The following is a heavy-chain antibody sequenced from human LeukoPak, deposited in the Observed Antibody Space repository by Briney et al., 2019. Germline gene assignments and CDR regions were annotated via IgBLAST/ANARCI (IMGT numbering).Heavy chain of an antibody. CDR1: SSSSYY. CDR3: AKAMPKATNSYDYLGPFDY. Sequence: SSSSYYWGWIRQAPGKGLEWVSAISGSGGSTYYADSVKGRFTISRDNSKNTLYLQMNSLRAEDTAVYYCAKAMPKATNSYDYLGPFDYWGQGTLVTVSS. J-gene: IGHJ4*02. CDR2: ISGSGGST. V-gene: IGHV3-23*01. D-gene: IGHD5-18*01.